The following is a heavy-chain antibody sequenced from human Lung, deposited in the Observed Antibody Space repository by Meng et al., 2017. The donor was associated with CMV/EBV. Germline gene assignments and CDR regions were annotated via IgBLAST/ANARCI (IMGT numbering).Heavy chain of an antibody. V-gene: IGHV3-48*03. CDR2: IGDSGRTL. J-gene: IGHJ6*02. CDR1: GFTLSSYE. CDR3: ARDPGWDYSNQPTHYYGMDV. Sequence: GGSXRLXCAASGFTLSSYEMNWVRQAPGKGLEWIAYIGDSGRTLYYADSVKGRFTISSDNAENSLYLQMKSLRVEDTALYYCARDPGWDYSNQPTHYYGMDVXGRGXTVTVSS. D-gene: IGHD4-11*01.